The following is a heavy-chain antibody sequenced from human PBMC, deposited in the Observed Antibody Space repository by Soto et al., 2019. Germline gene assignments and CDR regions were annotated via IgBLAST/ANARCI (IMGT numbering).Heavy chain of an antibody. CDR2: ISVPGATI. CDR1: GFTFSSYA. J-gene: IGHJ4*02. D-gene: IGHD3-10*01. CDR3: AKMLTMVRGVTGLRDFDF. Sequence: VQLLEAGGNLIQPGGSLRLSCAASGFTFSSYAMSWVRQAPGQGLEWLSAISVPGATIHYADSVKGRFTISRDNSKNTLYLQMNSLTAEDTAVYYCAKMLTMVRGVTGLRDFDFWVQGTLVTVSS. V-gene: IGHV3-23*01.